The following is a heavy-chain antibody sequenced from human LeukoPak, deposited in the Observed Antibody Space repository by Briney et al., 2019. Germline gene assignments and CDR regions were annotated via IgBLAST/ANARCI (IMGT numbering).Heavy chain of an antibody. CDR1: GGSFSGYY. J-gene: IGHJ4*02. CDR3: ARVATIWGEGDY. D-gene: IGHD5-12*01. V-gene: IGHV4-34*01. Sequence: SETLSLTCAVYGGSFSGYYWSWIRQPPGKGLEWIGEINHSGSTNYNPSLKSRVTISVDTSKNQFSLKLSSVTAADTAVYYCARVATIWGEGDYWGQGTLVTVSS. CDR2: INHSGST.